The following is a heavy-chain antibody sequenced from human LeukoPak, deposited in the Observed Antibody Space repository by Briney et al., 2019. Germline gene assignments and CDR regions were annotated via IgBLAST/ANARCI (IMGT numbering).Heavy chain of an antibody. Sequence: SSETLSLTCTVSGGSISSYYWSWIRQPAGKGLEWIGRIYTDGSTSYNPSLKSRATMSIDTSKNQFSLKLSSVTAADTAVYYCTREPVPWGQGTLVTVSS. CDR2: IYTDGST. J-gene: IGHJ5*02. CDR1: GGSISSYY. CDR3: TREPVP. V-gene: IGHV4-4*07.